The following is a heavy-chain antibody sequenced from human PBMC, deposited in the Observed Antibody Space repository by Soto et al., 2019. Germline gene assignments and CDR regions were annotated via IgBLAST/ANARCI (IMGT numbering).Heavy chain of an antibody. V-gene: IGHV3-48*01. CDR1: GFTFSTYS. D-gene: IGHD3-9*01. Sequence: PGGSLRLSCAASGFTFSTYSMNWVRQAPGKGLEWVSYISSNSDTRYYADSVKGRFTISRDNAKNSLYLQMNSLRAEDTSVYYCARDRGVYDILKDMDVWGQGTTVTVSS. J-gene: IGHJ6*02. CDR3: ARDRGVYDILKDMDV. CDR2: ISSNSDTR.